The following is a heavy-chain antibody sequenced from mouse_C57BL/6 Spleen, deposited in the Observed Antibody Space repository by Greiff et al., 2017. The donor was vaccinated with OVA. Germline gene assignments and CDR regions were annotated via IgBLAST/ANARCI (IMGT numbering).Heavy chain of an antibody. J-gene: IGHJ3*01. D-gene: IGHD2-3*01. CDR2: IYPSDSET. Sequence: QVHVKQPGAELVRPGSSVKLSCKASGYTFTSYWMDWVKQRPGQGLEWIGNIYPSDSETHYNQKFKDKATLTVDKSSSTAYMQLSSLTSEDSAVYYCAREGGYDGYYGFAYWGQGTLVTVSA. CDR1: GYTFTSYW. V-gene: IGHV1-61*01. CDR3: AREGGYDGYYGFAY.